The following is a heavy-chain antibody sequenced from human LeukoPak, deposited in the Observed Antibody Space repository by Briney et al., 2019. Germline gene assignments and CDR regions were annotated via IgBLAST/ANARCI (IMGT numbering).Heavy chain of an antibody. CDR3: AKDMRKYYEGFGDV. J-gene: IGHJ6*02. CDR2: ITWDGRNT. CDR1: GFTFDHYT. Sequence: GGSLRLSCAASGFTFDHYTMHWVRQAPGKGLEWVSLITWDGRNTYYADSVKGRFTISRDNSKNSLYLQMNRLGTEDTALYYCAKDMRKYYEGFGDVXG. V-gene: IGHV3-43*01. D-gene: IGHD3-16*01.